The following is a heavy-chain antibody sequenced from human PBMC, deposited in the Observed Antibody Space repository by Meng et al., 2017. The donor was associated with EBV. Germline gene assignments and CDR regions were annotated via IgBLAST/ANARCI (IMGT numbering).Heavy chain of an antibody. CDR1: GYTFTSNY. V-gene: IGHV1-46*01. Sequence: QVQLVQSGAGGKKPGASVKVSCKASGYTFTSNYIHWVRQAPGQGLEWMGVIHPGGGSTRNTQNYQGRVTMTRDTSTSTVYMELSSLRSEDTAIYYCARDVSDQDVYYFDYWGQGTLVTVSS. CDR3: ARDVSDQDVYYFDY. CDR2: IHPGGGST. J-gene: IGHJ4*02. D-gene: IGHD5/OR15-5a*01.